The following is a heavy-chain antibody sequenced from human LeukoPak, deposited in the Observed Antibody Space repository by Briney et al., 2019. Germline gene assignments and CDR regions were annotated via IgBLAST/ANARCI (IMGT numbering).Heavy chain of an antibody. D-gene: IGHD3-3*01. Sequence: SETLSLTCTVSGDSISSSNYYWGWIRQPPGKGLEWIGSIYYSGSTNYNPSLKSRVTISVDTSKNQFSLKLSSVTAADTAVYYCARDRRRYDFWSGYPPLGWFDPWGQGTLVTVSS. CDR3: ARDRRRYDFWSGYPPLGWFDP. CDR1: GDSISSSNYY. V-gene: IGHV4-39*07. J-gene: IGHJ5*02. CDR2: IYYSGST.